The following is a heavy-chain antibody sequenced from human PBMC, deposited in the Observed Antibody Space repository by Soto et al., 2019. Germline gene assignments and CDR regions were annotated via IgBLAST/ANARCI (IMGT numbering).Heavy chain of an antibody. V-gene: IGHV1-69*01. CDR2: IIPIFGTA. CDR1: GGTFSSYA. Sequence: QVQLVQSGAEVKKPGSSVKVSCKASGGTFSSYAISWVRQAPGQGLEWMGGIIPIFGTANYAQKFQGRVTITADESTSTAYMELSSLRSEDTAVYYCASRYSYGTIYYYYGMGVWGQGTTVTVSS. J-gene: IGHJ6*02. CDR3: ASRYSYGTIYYYYGMGV. D-gene: IGHD5-18*01.